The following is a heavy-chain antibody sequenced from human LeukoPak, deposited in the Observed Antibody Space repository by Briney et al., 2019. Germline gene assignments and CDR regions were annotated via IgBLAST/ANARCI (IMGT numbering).Heavy chain of an antibody. CDR3: ARDPNGDYVGAFDM. Sequence: GGSLRLSCTASGFTFSAFAMMWVRQAPGKGPEWIAAIRGGGTGAFYAGSVMGRFTISKDNSKDTLFLQMNNLRAEDTAAYYCARDPNGDYVGAFDMWGPGTMVTVSS. J-gene: IGHJ3*02. CDR1: GFTFSAFA. V-gene: IGHV3-23*01. CDR2: IRGGGTGA. D-gene: IGHD4-17*01.